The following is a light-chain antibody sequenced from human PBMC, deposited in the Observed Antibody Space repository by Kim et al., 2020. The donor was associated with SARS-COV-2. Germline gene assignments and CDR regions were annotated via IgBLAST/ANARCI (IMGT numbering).Light chain of an antibody. Sequence: SPGERATLSCRASQSVGSNYLAWYQQKPGQAPRLLIYGASSRATGIPDRFSGSGSGTDFTLTISRLEPEDFAVYYCQQYGSSPRTFGQGTKVDIK. J-gene: IGKJ1*01. CDR1: QSVGSNY. CDR2: GAS. CDR3: QQYGSSPRT. V-gene: IGKV3-20*01.